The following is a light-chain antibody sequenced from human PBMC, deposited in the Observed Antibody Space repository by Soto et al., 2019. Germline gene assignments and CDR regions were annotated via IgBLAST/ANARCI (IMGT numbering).Light chain of an antibody. Sequence: QSVLTQPPSASGTPGQRVTISCSGSSSNIGSNTVNWYQQLPGTAPKLLIYTNNQWPSGVPDRFSGSKSSTSASLAISGLQSEDEADYYCAAWDDSLSVVFGGGTKLTVL. CDR3: AAWDDSLSVV. CDR1: SSNIGSNT. CDR2: TNN. J-gene: IGLJ2*01. V-gene: IGLV1-44*01.